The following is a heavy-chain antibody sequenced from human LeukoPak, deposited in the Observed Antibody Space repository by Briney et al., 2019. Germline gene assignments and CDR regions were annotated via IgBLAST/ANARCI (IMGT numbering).Heavy chain of an antibody. Sequence: GESLKISCKGSGYSFTSYWIGWVRQMPGKGLEGMGIIYPGDSDTRYSPSFQGQVTISADKSISTAYLQWSSLKASDTAMYYCARHGETYYYGSGSYSSMDVWGQGTTVTVSS. J-gene: IGHJ6*02. D-gene: IGHD3-10*01. CDR2: IYPGDSDT. V-gene: IGHV5-51*01. CDR3: ARHGETYYYGSGSYSSMDV. CDR1: GYSFTSYW.